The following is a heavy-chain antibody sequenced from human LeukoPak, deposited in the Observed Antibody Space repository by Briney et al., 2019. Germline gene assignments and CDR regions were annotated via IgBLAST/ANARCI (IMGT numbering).Heavy chain of an antibody. Sequence: GASVKVSCKTSGGTFRSYGLNWVRQAPGQGLEWMGGFIPILGIPKYAQNLQGRVTITADESTSTGYMELSSLRYEDTAVYYYARGLYCSSSTSCYDYGMDVWGQGTTVTVSS. D-gene: IGHD2-2*01. V-gene: IGHV1-69*01. CDR3: ARGLYCSSSTSCYDYGMDV. CDR1: GGTFRSYG. J-gene: IGHJ6*02. CDR2: FIPILGIP.